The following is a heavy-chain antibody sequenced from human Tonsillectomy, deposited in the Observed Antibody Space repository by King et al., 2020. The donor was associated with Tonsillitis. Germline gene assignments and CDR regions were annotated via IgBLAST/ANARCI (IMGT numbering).Heavy chain of an antibody. J-gene: IGHJ3*02. CDR2: IKSNTDGGTT. Sequence: QLVQSGGGLVKPGGSLRLSCAASGFTFSNAWMSWVRQAPGKGLEWVVRIKSNTDGGTTDYAAPVKGRFTISRDDSKNTLYLQMNSLKTEDTAVYYCVRVTASAFDIWGQGTMVTVSS. CDR1: GFTFSNAW. D-gene: IGHD2-21*02. V-gene: IGHV3-15*01. CDR3: VRVTASAFDI.